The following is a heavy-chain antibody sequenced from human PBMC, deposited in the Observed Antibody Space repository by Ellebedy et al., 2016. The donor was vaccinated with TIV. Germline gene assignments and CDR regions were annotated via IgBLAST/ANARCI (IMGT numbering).Heavy chain of an antibody. J-gene: IGHJ4*02. CDR3: ATRSRAKVVFDY. CDR1: GGTFISYA. CDR2: IIPIFGTA. Sequence: AASVKVSCKASGGTFISYAISWVRQAPGQGLEWMGGIIPIFGTANYAQKFQGRVTITADESTSTAYMELSSLRSEDTAVYYCATRSRAKVVFDYWGQGTLVTVSS. V-gene: IGHV1-69*13. D-gene: IGHD2-15*01.